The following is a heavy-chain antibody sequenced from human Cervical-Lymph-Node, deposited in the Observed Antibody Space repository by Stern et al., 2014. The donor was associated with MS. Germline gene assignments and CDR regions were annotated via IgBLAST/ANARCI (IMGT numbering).Heavy chain of an antibody. CDR3: ARLGSGYDSSYLDF. D-gene: IGHD5-12*01. Sequence: QMQLVQSGSEAKKPGSSVKVSCKVSGGTFSTEKISWVRQAPGQGLDWMGAIIPIFGTADYAQRFQDRVTIIADESTSEVHMELTSLTSEDTGVYYCARLGSGYDSSYLDFWGQGMLVTVSA. CDR1: GGTFSTEK. J-gene: IGHJ4*02. CDR2: IIPIFGTA. V-gene: IGHV1-69*01.